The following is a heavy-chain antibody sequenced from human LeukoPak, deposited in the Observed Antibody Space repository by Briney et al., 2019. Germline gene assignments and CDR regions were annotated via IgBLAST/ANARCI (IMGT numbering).Heavy chain of an antibody. V-gene: IGHV3-30*02. J-gene: IGHJ4*02. Sequence: GGSLRLSCAASGFTFSSYGMHWVRQAPGKGLEWVAFIRYDGSNKYYADSVKGRFTISRDNSKNTLYLQMNSLRAEDTAVYYCATIADSHRFYGSGSYDYWGQGTLVTVSS. CDR3: ATIADSHRFYGSGSYDY. D-gene: IGHD3-10*01. CDR2: IRYDGSNK. CDR1: GFTFSSYG.